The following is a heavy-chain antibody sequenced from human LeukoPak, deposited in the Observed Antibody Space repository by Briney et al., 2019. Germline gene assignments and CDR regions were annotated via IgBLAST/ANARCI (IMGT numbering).Heavy chain of an antibody. J-gene: IGHJ5*02. CDR3: AREVTVAGSGGWFDP. CDR2: ISYDGSNK. V-gene: IGHV3-30-3*01. D-gene: IGHD6-19*01. CDR1: GFTFSSYA. Sequence: GSLRLSCAASGFTFSSYAMHWVRQAPGKGLDWVAVISYDGSNKYYTDSVKGRFTISRGNSKNTLYLQMNSLRPEDTAVYYCAREVTVAGSGGWFDPWGQGTLVTVSS.